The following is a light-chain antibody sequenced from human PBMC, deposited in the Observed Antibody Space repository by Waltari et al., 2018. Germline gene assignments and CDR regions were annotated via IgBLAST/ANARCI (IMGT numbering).Light chain of an antibody. V-gene: IGKV1-5*03. Sequence: DIQMTQSPSSLSASVGDRVTITCRASQGISSWLAWYQQKPGTAPKLLIYKASSLQSGVPSRVSGSGSGTDFTLTISSLQPEDFATYFCQQYNTSPLTFGGGTKVEIK. CDR3: QQYNTSPLT. J-gene: IGKJ4*01. CDR2: KAS. CDR1: QGISSW.